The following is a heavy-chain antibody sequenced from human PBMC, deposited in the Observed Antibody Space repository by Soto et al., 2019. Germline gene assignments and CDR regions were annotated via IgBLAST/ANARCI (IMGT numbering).Heavy chain of an antibody. D-gene: IGHD1-26*01. V-gene: IGHV1-18*01. Sequence: EASVKVSCKASGYTLTNYGITWVRQVPGEGLEWMGWISPYNGNTNYAQKLQGRVTMTTDTSTNTAYMELRSLRPDDTAVYYCARKAVGSTGGSTYNWFDPWGQGTLVTVSS. CDR1: GYTLTNYG. J-gene: IGHJ5*02. CDR2: ISPYNGNT. CDR3: ARKAVGSTGGSTYNWFDP.